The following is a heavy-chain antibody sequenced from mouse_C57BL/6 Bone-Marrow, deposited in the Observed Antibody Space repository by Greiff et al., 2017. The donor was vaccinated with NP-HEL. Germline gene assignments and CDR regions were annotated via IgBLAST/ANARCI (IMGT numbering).Heavy chain of an antibody. CDR2: ISSGGSYT. J-gene: IGHJ2*01. Sequence: VQLKESGGDLVKPGGSLKLSCAASGFTFSSYGMSWVRQTPDKRLEWVATISSGGSYTYYPDSVKGRFTISRDNAKNTLYLQMSSLKSEDTAMYYCARWDYGSNYYFDYWGQGTTLTVSS. D-gene: IGHD1-1*01. CDR3: ARWDYGSNYYFDY. CDR1: GFTFSSYG. V-gene: IGHV5-6*01.